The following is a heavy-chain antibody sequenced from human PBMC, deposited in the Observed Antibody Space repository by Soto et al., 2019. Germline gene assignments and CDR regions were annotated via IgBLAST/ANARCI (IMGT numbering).Heavy chain of an antibody. V-gene: IGHV4-39*01. CDR2: ITYRGTT. Sequence: SETLSLTCTVSGGSISSTNYYWGWIRQPPGKGLEWIGSITYRGTTYYNPSLKSRVTMSVDTSKNQFSLKLRSVTASDTAVYYCASSSLYGMDVWGQGTTVTVSS. J-gene: IGHJ6*02. CDR1: GGSISSTNYY. CDR3: ASSSLYGMDV.